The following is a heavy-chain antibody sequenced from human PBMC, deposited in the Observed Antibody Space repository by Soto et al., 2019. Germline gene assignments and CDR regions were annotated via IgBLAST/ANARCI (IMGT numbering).Heavy chain of an antibody. J-gene: IGHJ4*02. CDR1: GFTFSSYS. Sequence: EVRLVESGGGLVQPGGSLRLSCAASGFTFSSYSMSWVRQAPGKGLEWVANIKQDGSEKYYVDSVKGRFTISRDNAKNSLYLQMNSLRAEDTAVYSCASGNPLFCSGGICYANDFDYWGQGTLVTVSS. CDR3: ASGNPLFCSGGICYANDFDY. V-gene: IGHV3-7*01. CDR2: IKQDGSEK. D-gene: IGHD2-15*01.